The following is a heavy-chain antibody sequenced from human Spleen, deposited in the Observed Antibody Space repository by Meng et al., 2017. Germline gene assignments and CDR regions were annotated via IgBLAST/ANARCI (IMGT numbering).Heavy chain of an antibody. D-gene: IGHD2/OR15-2a*01. V-gene: IGHV1-8*01. CDR2: MNPKTGNT. CDR1: GDTFTNYD. J-gene: IGHJ4*02. CDR3: AKDLSGSIDY. Sequence: QVQLVQSGAEWKKPGASVKVSCKPSGDTFTNYDFNWVRQATGQGLEWMGWMNPKTGNTGLAQKFQGRVTLTRNTSISTAYMELSSLRSDDTAMYYCAKDLSGSIDYWGQGTLVTVSS.